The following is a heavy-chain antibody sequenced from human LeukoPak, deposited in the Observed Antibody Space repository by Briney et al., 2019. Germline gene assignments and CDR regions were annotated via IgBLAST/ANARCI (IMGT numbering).Heavy chain of an antibody. CDR3: AKGSGSWADY. V-gene: IGHV3-9*01. Sequence: GGSLRLSCAASGFNFDAHAMHWVRQGPGKGLEWVSGISDSGGSADYADSVRGRFTISRDNAKKNLFLQMNNLRPEDTALYYCAKGSGSWADYWAREPWSPSPQ. D-gene: IGHD3-16*01. J-gene: IGHJ4*02. CDR1: GFNFDAHA. CDR2: ISDSGGSA.